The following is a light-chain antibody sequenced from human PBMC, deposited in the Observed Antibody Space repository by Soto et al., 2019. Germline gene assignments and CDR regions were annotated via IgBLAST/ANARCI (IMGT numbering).Light chain of an antibody. CDR3: QQYGRSPFT. V-gene: IGKV3-20*01. Sequence: EIVLTQSPCTLSLSPGERATLSFRASQSVSSNYLAWYQQKPGQAPRLLIYGASSRATGIPDRFSGSGSGTDFTLTISRLEPEDFAVYYCQQYGRSPFTFGPGTKVDIK. CDR2: GAS. J-gene: IGKJ3*01. CDR1: QSVSSNY.